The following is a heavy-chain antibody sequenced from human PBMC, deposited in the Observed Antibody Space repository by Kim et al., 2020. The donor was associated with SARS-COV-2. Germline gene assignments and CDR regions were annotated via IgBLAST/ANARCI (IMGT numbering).Heavy chain of an antibody. Sequence: GGSLRLSCAASGFSFRSYTINWVRQAPGKGLEWVSSISSSCAYIYYADSLRGRFTISRDNAKSFMYLQMNGLRAEDTAVYYCARESASYRLSSSDYFDLWGRGTLVTVSS. CDR2: ISSSCAYI. J-gene: IGHJ2*01. D-gene: IGHD6-6*01. CDR1: GFSFRSYT. CDR3: ARESASYRLSSSDYFDL. V-gene: IGHV3-21*06.